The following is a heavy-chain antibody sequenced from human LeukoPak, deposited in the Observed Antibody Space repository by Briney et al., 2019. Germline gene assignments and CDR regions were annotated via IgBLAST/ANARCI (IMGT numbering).Heavy chain of an antibody. Sequence: ASVKVSCKASGYTFTSYGISWVRQALGQGLEWMGWISAYNGNTNYAQKLQGRVTMTTDTSTSTAYMELRSLRSDDTAVYYCARDPLGGSGWPSGYWGQGTLVTVSS. CDR1: GYTFTSYG. CDR3: ARDPLGGSGWPSGY. CDR2: ISAYNGNT. V-gene: IGHV1-18*01. D-gene: IGHD6-19*01. J-gene: IGHJ4*02.